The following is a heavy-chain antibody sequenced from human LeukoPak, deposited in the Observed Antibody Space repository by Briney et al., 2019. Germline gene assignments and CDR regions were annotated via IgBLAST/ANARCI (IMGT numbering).Heavy chain of an antibody. J-gene: IGHJ4*02. CDR2: ISGVNT. D-gene: IGHD2-8*01. CDR3: AKDVCTSPRCLLYFDS. V-gene: IGHV3-23*01. Sequence: GGSLRLSCTPSGFASSNSAMNWVRQAPGKGPEWVSGISGVNTYYADSVKGRFTIFRDNSKNVLYLQMDRLRAEDTAVYSCAKDVCTSPRCLLYFDSWGQGTLVTVSS. CDR1: GFASSNSA.